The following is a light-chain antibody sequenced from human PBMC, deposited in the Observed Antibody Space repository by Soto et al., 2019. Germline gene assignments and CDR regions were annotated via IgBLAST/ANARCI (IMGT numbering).Light chain of an antibody. J-gene: IGKJ1*01. Sequence: EIVLTQSPGTLSLSPGERATLSCRASRNINGNYLGWYQLKRGQAPRLLIYGTSTRATGIPDRFSGSGSGTDFTLTISRLEPEDFAVYYCQQYGSSPWPFGRGTKVDIK. CDR3: QQYGSSPWP. CDR1: RNINGNY. CDR2: GTS. V-gene: IGKV3-20*01.